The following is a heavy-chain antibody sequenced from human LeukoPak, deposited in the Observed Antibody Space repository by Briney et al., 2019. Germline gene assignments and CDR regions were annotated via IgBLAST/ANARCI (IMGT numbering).Heavy chain of an antibody. CDR3: AKDRSRYYYGSGSPPPDY. D-gene: IGHD3-10*01. CDR1: GFTFSSYG. CDR2: ISYDGSNK. Sequence: GRSLRLSCAASGFTFSSYGMHWVRQAPGKGLEWVAVISYDGSNKYYADSVKGRFTISRDNSKNTLYLQMNSLRAEDTAVYYCAKDRSRYYYGSGSPPPDYWGQGTLVTASS. J-gene: IGHJ4*02. V-gene: IGHV3-30*18.